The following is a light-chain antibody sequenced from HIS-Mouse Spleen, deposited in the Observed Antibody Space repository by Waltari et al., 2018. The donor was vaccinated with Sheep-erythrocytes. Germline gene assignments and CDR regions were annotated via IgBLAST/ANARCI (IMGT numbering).Light chain of an antibody. V-gene: IGLV2-23*01. Sequence: QSALTQPASVSGSPGQSITISCPGTSSHVGRYNLVSCYQQHPGKAPKIMIYEGSKRPSGVSNRFAGSKSGNTASLTISGLQAEDEADYYCCSYAGSSTPWVFGGGTKLTVL. CDR2: EGS. CDR3: CSYAGSSTPWV. J-gene: IGLJ3*02. CDR1: SSHVGRYNL.